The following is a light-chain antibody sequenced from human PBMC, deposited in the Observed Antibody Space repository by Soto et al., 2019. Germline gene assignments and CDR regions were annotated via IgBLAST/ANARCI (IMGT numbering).Light chain of an antibody. CDR1: QTILYNSTNKYY. Sequence: IVMTQSPDSLAVFLGERATITCKSSQTILYNSTNKYYLAWYQQRPGQSPKLLIYWASTRVSGVPDRISGSGSGTNFTLTITSLQHADVSTYYCPQYFAAPTTFGPGTQVEIK. CDR2: WAS. V-gene: IGKV4-1*01. J-gene: IGKJ3*01. CDR3: PQYFAAPTT.